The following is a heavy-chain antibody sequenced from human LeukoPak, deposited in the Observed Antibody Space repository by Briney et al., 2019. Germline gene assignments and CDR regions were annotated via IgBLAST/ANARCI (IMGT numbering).Heavy chain of an antibody. CDR1: GFTFSSYG. V-gene: IGHV3-48*03. J-gene: IGHJ6*04. CDR3: PHCGSRSLSPEYYYYDYRLDV. D-gene: IGHD3-10*01. CDR2: ICHNGTTT. Sequence: GGSLRLSCAASGFTFSSYGMHWVRQAPGKGLEWVSYICHNGTTTYYADSVKGRFTISRDNAKNSLYLQMNSLRAEDTAVYYCPHCGSRSLSPEYYYYDYRLDVWGKGTTVTVSS.